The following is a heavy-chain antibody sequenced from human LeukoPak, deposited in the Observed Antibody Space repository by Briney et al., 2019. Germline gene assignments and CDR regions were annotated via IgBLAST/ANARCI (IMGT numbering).Heavy chain of an antibody. Sequence: SETLSLTCTVSGGPISSYYWSWIRQPPGKGLEWIGYIYYSGSTNYNPSLKSRVTISVDTSKNQFSLKLSSVTAADTAVYYCASRVWSGYSFDYWGQGTLVTVSS. CDR2: IYYSGST. V-gene: IGHV4-59*08. CDR1: GGPISSYY. CDR3: ASRVWSGYSFDY. J-gene: IGHJ4*02. D-gene: IGHD3-3*01.